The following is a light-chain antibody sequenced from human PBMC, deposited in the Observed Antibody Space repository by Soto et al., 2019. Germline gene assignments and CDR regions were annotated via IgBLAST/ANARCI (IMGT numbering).Light chain of an antibody. CDR1: QSISNF. CDR2: AAS. Sequence: DFQMTPSPSSLSASVGDRVTITCRASQSISNFLNWYQQKPGKAPELLIYAASSIHSGVPSRFSGSGSGTNFTLTISSLQPEDFATYSCQQSYTTPYTFGQGTKLEIK. CDR3: QQSYTTPYT. V-gene: IGKV1-39*01. J-gene: IGKJ2*01.